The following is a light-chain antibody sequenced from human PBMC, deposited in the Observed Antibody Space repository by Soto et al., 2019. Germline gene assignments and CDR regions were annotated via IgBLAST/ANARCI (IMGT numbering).Light chain of an antibody. V-gene: IGLV2-18*02. CDR1: SSDVGSYNR. CDR3: NSYTRRSTHV. CDR2: EVS. J-gene: IGLJ1*01. Sequence: QSVLTQPPSVSGSPGQSVAISCTGTSSDVGSYNRVSRYQQPPGAAPKLMIYEVSNRPSGVPDRFSGSKSGNTASLTISGLQAEDESYYCYNSYTRRSTHVFLTGTKVTVL.